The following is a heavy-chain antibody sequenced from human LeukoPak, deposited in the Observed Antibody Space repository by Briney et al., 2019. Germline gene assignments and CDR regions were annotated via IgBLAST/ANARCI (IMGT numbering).Heavy chain of an antibody. J-gene: IGHJ4*02. CDR3: AKGATPVY. D-gene: IGHD2-15*01. CDR2: ISYDGSNK. CDR1: GFTFSSYG. V-gene: IGHV3-30*18. Sequence: PGRSLRLSCAASGFTFSSYGMHWVRQAPGKGLEWVAVISYDGSNKYYADSVMGRFTISRDNSKNTLYLQMNSLRAEDTAVYYCAKGATPVYWGQGTLVTVSS.